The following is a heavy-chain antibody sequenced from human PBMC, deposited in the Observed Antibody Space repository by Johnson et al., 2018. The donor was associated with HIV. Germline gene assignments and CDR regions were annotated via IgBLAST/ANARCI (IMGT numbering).Heavy chain of an antibody. D-gene: IGHD6-19*01. V-gene: IGHV3-33*06. CDR2: IWYDGSNK. CDR3: AKDRSTGWYPAFDI. Sequence: VQLVESGGGVVQPGRSLRLSCAASGFTFSSYGMHWVRQAPGKGLEWVAVIWYDGSNKYYADSVKGRFTISRDNSKNTLYVQMNSLRAEDKALYYCAKDRSTGWYPAFDIWGQGTMVTVSS. CDR1: GFTFSSYG. J-gene: IGHJ3*02.